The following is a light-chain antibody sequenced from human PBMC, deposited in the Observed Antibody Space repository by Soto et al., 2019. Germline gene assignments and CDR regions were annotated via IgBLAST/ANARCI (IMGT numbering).Light chain of an antibody. V-gene: IGLV1-51*01. CDR2: DNN. CDR1: SSNIGNND. CDR3: GTWDSSLIVYV. J-gene: IGLJ1*01. Sequence: SVLTQPPSVSAAPGQQVTISCSGSSSNIGNNDVSWYQQLPGAAPKLLIYDNNKRPSGIPDRFSGSKSGTSATLGITGLQTGDEADYYCGTWDSSLIVYVFGSETKVTGL.